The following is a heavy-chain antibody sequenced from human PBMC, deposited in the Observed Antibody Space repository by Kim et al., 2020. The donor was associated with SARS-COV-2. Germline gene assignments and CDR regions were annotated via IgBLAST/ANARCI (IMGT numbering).Heavy chain of an antibody. CDR2: YT. D-gene: IGHD4-17*01. J-gene: IGHJ4*02. CDR3: ARVTVTGTFDY. V-gene: IGHV1-18*01. Sequence: YTYYAQKLQGRVTMTTDTSTSTAYMELRSPRSDDTGVYYCARVTVTGTFDYWGQGTLVTVSS.